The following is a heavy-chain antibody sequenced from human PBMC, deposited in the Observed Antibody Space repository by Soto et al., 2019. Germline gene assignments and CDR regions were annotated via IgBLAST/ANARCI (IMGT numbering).Heavy chain of an antibody. V-gene: IGHV4-34*01. CDR1: GGSFSDYY. J-gene: IGHJ2*01. Sequence: PSETLSLTCAVYGGSFSDYYWSWVRQPPGKGLEWIGEINHSGSTNYNPSLKSRVTISVDTSKNQFSLKLNSVTAADTAVHYCAREVPSRYFDLWGRGTPVTVSS. CDR2: INHSGST. D-gene: IGHD3-10*01. CDR3: AREVPSRYFDL.